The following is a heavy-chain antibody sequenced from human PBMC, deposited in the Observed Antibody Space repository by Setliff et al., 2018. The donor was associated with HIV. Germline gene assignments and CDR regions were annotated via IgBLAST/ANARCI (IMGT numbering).Heavy chain of an antibody. CDR3: ARDSRSGYDSDTAMVTVYYYYMDV. CDR1: GYTFINFG. D-gene: IGHD5-18*01. CDR2: ISGYNGNT. Sequence: ASVKVSCKASGYTFINFGITWVRQAPGQGLEWVGYISGYNGNTKYAQNVQGRVTMTTGTSTSTAYMELRSLRYDDTAVYYCARDSRSGYDSDTAMVTVYYYYMDVWGKGTTVTVSS. V-gene: IGHV1-18*04. J-gene: IGHJ6*03.